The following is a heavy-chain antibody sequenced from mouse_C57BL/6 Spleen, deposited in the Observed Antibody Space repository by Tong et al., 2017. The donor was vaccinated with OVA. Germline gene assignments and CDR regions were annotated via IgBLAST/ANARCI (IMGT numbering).Heavy chain of an antibody. CDR3: ARSPSYDRYYFDY. D-gene: IGHD2-3*01. V-gene: IGHV5-17*01. Sequence: EVQLQEPGAGLVKPGGSLKLSCAASGFTFSDYGMHWVRQAPEKGLEWVAYISSGSSTIYYADTVKGRFTISRDNAKNTLFLQMTSLRSEDTAMYYCARSPSYDRYYFDYWGQGTTLTVSS. CDR1: GFTFSDYG. J-gene: IGHJ2*01. CDR2: ISSGSSTI.